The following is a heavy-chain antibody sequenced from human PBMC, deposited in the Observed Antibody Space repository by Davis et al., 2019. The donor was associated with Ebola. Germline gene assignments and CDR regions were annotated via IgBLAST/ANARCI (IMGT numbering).Heavy chain of an antibody. CDR3: ARREAASIDY. CDR2: ISSSSSYV. V-gene: IGHV3-21*01. J-gene: IGHJ4*02. D-gene: IGHD6-25*01. Sequence: GESLKISCAASGFTSSHYNIHWVRQAPGKGLEWVSYISSSSSYVYYADSLKGRFTISRDNAKNTLFLQLNSLRVEDTAIYYCARREAASIDYWGQGTLVTVSS. CDR1: GFTSSHYN.